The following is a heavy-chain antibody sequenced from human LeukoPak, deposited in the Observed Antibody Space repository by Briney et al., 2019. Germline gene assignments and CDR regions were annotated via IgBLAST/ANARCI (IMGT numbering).Heavy chain of an antibody. CDR2: ITTGEGNT. V-gene: IGHV3-23*01. CDR3: AKDGGLWVSAHWGDS. Sequence: GGSLRLSCTASGFTFSSYTMTGVRQARGKGLKWVSTITTGEGNTYYADSVKRRFTVSRYDSKTTLSLQMNSLRAEGTAVYYCAKDGGLWVSAHWGDSWGRGTLVTVSS. D-gene: IGHD7-27*01. J-gene: IGHJ4*02. CDR1: GFTFSSYT.